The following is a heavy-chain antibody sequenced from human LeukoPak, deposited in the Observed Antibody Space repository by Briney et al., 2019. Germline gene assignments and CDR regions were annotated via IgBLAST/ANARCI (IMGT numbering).Heavy chain of an antibody. CDR1: GASISGYY. V-gene: IGHV4-59*08. J-gene: IGHJ4*02. D-gene: IGHD3-22*01. Sequence: PSETLSLTYTVSGASISGYYWSWIRQPPGKGLEWIGYIYYTGSTNYNPSLKSRVTISADTSKNHFSLKLSSVTAADTAVYFCARMYDSVGYYYPFDYWGQGTLVTVSS. CDR3: ARMYDSVGYYYPFDY. CDR2: IYYTGST.